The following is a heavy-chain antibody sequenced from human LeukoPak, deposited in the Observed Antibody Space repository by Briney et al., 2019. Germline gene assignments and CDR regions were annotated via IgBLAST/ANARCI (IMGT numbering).Heavy chain of an antibody. Sequence: PSETLSLTCTVSGASIRSSGYYWSWIRQDPAKGLEWIGYIYHSGNTYYNPSLKSRITISLDTSKNQFSLKLRSVTAADTAVYYCARANYYDSTGYLPVVYPSDFWGQGTLATVSS. CDR1: GASIRSSGYY. CDR2: IYHSGNT. D-gene: IGHD3-22*01. J-gene: IGHJ4*02. V-gene: IGHV4-31*03. CDR3: ARANYYDSTGYLPVVYPSDF.